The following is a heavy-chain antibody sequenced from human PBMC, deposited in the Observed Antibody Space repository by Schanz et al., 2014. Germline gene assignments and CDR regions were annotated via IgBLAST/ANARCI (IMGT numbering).Heavy chain of an antibody. J-gene: IGHJ4*02. CDR1: GYTFTSAG. V-gene: IGHV1-18*04. D-gene: IGHD6-13*01. CDR3: AAAGYSSIWYGGGFEY. Sequence: QVQLVQSGTEVRKPGASVNVSCKTSGYTFTSAGISWVRQAPGQGLEWMGWISTYTGDTNYALKLQGRVTMTRNTTTSTAYLNLRRLRSDNTAMYYCAAAGYSSIWYGGGFEYWGQGTLVTVSS. CDR2: ISTYTGDT.